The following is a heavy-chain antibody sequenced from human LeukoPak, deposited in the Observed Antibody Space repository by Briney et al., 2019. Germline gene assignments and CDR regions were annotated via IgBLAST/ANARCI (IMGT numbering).Heavy chain of an antibody. D-gene: IGHD3-9*01. V-gene: IGHV1-8*01. CDR3: ARGGLRYFDWLYYMDV. CDR1: GYTFTSYD. Sequence: ASVKVSCKASGYTFTSYDINWVRQATGQGLEWMGWMNPNSGNTGYAQKFQGRVTMTRNTSISTAYMELSSLRSEDTAVYYCARGGLRYFDWLYYMDVWGKGTTVTISS. J-gene: IGHJ6*03. CDR2: MNPNSGNT.